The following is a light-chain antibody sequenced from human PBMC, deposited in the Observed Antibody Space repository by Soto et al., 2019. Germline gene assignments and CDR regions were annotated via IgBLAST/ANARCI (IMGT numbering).Light chain of an antibody. CDR3: QQYNSYRWT. J-gene: IGKJ1*01. V-gene: IGKV1-5*01. Sequence: DIQMTQSPSTLSASVGDRVTITCRASQSISSWLAWYQQKPGKAPKLLIYDASSLESGVPSRFSGSGSGTEFSLTIRSLQPDDFATYYCQQYNSYRWTFGQGTKVEIK. CDR2: DAS. CDR1: QSISSW.